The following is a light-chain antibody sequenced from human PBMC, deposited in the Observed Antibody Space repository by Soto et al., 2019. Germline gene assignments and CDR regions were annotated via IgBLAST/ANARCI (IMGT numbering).Light chain of an antibody. CDR3: QSYASSQSGSKI. V-gene: IGLV1-40*01. J-gene: IGLJ2*01. CDR2: GNT. Sequence: QSVLPQPPSVSGAPGQRVTISCTGTSSNIGASYDVQWYHHRPGTAPKLLVYGNTNRPLGVPDRFSGSKSGTSASLAITGLQAEDEADYYCQSYASSQSGSKIFGGGTKLTVL. CDR1: SSNIGASYD.